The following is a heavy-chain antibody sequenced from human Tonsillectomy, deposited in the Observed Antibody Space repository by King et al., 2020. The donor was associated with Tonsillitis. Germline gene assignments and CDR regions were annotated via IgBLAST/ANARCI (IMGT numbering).Heavy chain of an antibody. V-gene: IGHV1-18*01. CDR2: ISSYNGNT. J-gene: IGHJ3*02. CDR1: GYTFTTYG. Sequence: VQLVQSGPEVKKPGASVKVSCKASGYTFTTYGISWVRQAPGQGLEWMGWISSYNGNTKYAQKLQGRVTMTTDTSTSTTHMDLRSLRSDDTAVYYCARDRRLDGFDIWGQGTLVTVSS. CDR3: ARDRRLDGFDI.